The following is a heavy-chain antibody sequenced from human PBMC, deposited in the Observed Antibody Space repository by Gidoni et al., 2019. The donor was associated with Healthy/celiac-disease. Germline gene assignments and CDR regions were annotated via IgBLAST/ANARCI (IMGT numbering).Heavy chain of an antibody. J-gene: IGHJ4*02. Sequence: QVQLVQSGAEVKTPGASVKVSCKASGYTFTSYAMHWVRQAPGQRLEWMGWINAGNGNTKYSQKFQGRVTITRDTSASTAYMELSSLRSEDTAVYYCARGALTKTYYDFWSGVGGYWGQGTLVTVSS. D-gene: IGHD3-3*01. V-gene: IGHV1-3*01. CDR3: ARGALTKTYYDFWSGVGGY. CDR2: INAGNGNT. CDR1: GYTFTSYA.